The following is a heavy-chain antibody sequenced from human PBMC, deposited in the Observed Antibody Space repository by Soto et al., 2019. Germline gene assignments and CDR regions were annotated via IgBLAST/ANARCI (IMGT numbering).Heavy chain of an antibody. Sequence: QVQLVESGGGVVQPGRSLRLSCAASGFTFSSYGMHWVRQAPGKGLEWVAVISYDGSNKYYADSVKGRFTISRDNSKNTLYLQMNSLRAEDTAVYYCAKTRRIAARQPADYWGQGTLVTVSS. CDR1: GFTFSSYG. J-gene: IGHJ4*02. D-gene: IGHD6-6*01. CDR3: AKTRRIAARQPADY. CDR2: ISYDGSNK. V-gene: IGHV3-30*18.